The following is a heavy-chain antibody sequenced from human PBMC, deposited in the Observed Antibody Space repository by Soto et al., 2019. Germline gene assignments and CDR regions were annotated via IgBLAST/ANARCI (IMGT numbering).Heavy chain of an antibody. Sequence: GGSLRLSCAASGFTFSSYGMHWVRQAPGKGLEWVAVIWYDGSNKYYADSVKGRFTISRDNSKNTLYLQMNSLRAEDTAVYYCARDQGEELYQLLSPAFDYWGQGTLVTVSS. CDR3: ARDQGEELYQLLSPAFDY. D-gene: IGHD2-2*01. CDR2: IWYDGSNK. CDR1: GFTFSSYG. J-gene: IGHJ4*02. V-gene: IGHV3-33*01.